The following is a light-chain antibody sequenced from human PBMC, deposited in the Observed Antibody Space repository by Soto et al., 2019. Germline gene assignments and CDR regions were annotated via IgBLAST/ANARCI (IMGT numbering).Light chain of an antibody. J-gene: IGKJ5*01. V-gene: IGKV1-39*01. CDR2: AAS. CDR1: QGISSY. CDR3: QQSYNTPVT. Sequence: TQSPATLSSFPGDRVTLSCRASQGISSYLAWYQQKPGKAPKLLIYAASNLQSGVPSRFSGSGSGTDFTLTITSLRPEDFATYWCQQSYNTPVTFGQGTRLEIK.